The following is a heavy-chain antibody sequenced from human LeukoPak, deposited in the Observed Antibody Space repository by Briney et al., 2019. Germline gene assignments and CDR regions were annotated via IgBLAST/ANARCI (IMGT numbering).Heavy chain of an antibody. Sequence: GGSLRLSCAASGYTFSNYWMSWVRQAPGKGLEWVAVISYDGSNKYYAGSVKGRFTISRDNSKNTLYLQMNSLRAEDTAVYYCARSRDGYNYYFDYWGQGTLVTVSS. D-gene: IGHD5-24*01. CDR1: GYTFSNYW. CDR2: ISYDGSNK. CDR3: ARSRDGYNYYFDY. J-gene: IGHJ4*02. V-gene: IGHV3-30-3*01.